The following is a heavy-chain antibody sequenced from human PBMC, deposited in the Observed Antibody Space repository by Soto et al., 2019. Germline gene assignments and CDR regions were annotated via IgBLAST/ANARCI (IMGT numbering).Heavy chain of an antibody. Sequence: EVQLVESGGGLVQPGRSLRLPCAASGFTLRDSAMHWVRQVTGGGLEWVSGIYASGRVGYVDSVKGRFTISRDVAKNSLYLQMDSLTTEDTALYYCVKDILAGGDEVWGQGTTVTVAS. CDR3: VKDILAGGDEV. D-gene: IGHD2-21*02. V-gene: IGHV3-9*01. CDR1: GFTLRDSA. J-gene: IGHJ6*02. CDR2: IYASGRV.